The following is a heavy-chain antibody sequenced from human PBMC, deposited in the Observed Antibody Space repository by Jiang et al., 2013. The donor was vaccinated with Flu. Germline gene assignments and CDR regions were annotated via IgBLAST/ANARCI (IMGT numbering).Heavy chain of an antibody. V-gene: IGHV3-33*01. Sequence: RLSCAASGFTFSSYGMHWVRQAPGKGLEWVAVIWYDGSNKYYADSVKGRFTISRDNSKNTLYLQMNSLRAEDTAVYYCARVGDETYYYDSSGYYPDYWGQGTLVTVSS. J-gene: IGHJ4*02. D-gene: IGHD3-22*01. CDR1: GFTFSSYG. CDR2: IWYDGSNK. CDR3: ARVGDETYYYDSSGYYPDY.